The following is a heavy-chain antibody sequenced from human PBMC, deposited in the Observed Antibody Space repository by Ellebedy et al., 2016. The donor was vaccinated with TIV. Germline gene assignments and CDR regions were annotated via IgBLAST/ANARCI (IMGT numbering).Heavy chain of an antibody. V-gene: IGHV3-30-3*01. CDR1: GFTFNGYA. Sequence: GGSLRLSCAAPGFTFNGYAMHWVRQAPGKGLEWVAVISYDGSNKYYADSVKGRFTVSRDNSKNTLYLQMNSLRVEDTAVYYCARWPSGDAPLDYWGQGTLVTVSS. D-gene: IGHD4-17*01. J-gene: IGHJ4*02. CDR2: ISYDGSNK. CDR3: ARWPSGDAPLDY.